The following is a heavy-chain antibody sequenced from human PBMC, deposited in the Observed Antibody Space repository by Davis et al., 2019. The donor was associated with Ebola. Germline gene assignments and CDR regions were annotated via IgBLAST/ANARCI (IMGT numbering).Heavy chain of an antibody. J-gene: IGHJ4*02. CDR3: AKDLPSYYDFWSGYPDY. D-gene: IGHD3-3*01. CDR1: GFTFSSYG. CDR2: ISYDGSNK. V-gene: IGHV3-30*18. Sequence: GGSLRLSCAASGFTFSSYGMHWVRQAPGKGLEWVAVISYDGSNKYYADSVKGRFTISRDNSKNTLYLQMNSLRAEDTAVYYCAKDLPSYYDFWSGYPDYWGQGTLVTVSS.